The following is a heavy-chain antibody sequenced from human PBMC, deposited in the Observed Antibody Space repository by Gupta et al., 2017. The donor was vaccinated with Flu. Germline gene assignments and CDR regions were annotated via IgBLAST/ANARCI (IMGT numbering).Heavy chain of an antibody. J-gene: IGHJ5*02. V-gene: IGHV4-59*01. D-gene: IGHD2-15*01. CDR3: AKVSVGYCSGNTCFNWFDP. CDR2: IYYSDNT. Sequence: WSWVRQPPGKGLEWIGYIYYSDNTKYNPSLESRVTISLDRSKNQVSLRLRFVTAADTAVYYCAKVSVGYCSGNTCFNWFDPWGQGTLVTVSS.